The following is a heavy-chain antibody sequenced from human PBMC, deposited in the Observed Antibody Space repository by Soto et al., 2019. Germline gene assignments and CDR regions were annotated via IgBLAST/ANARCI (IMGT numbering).Heavy chain of an antibody. V-gene: IGHV4-39*01. CDR1: GGSISSSSYY. Sequence: SETLSLTCTVSGGSISSSSYYWGWIRQPPGKGLEWIGSIYYSGSTYYNPSLKSRITISVDTSKNQFSLKLSSVTAADTAVYYCARTVRITIFGVVPYDYWGQGTLVTVSS. CDR2: IYYSGST. CDR3: ARTVRITIFGVVPYDY. J-gene: IGHJ4*02. D-gene: IGHD3-3*01.